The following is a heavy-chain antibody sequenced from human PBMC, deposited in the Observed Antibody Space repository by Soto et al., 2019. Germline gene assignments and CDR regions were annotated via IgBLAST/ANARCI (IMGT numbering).Heavy chain of an antibody. CDR2: IWYDGSNK. V-gene: IGHV3-33*01. D-gene: IGHD6-19*01. CDR1: GFTFSSYG. CDR3: ARVYSSGWCYGMDV. Sequence: QVQLVESGGGVVQPGRSLRLSCAASGFTFSSYGMHWVRQAPGKGLEWVAVIWYDGSNKYYADSVKGRFTISRDNSKNTLYLQMNSLRAEDTAVYYCARVYSSGWCYGMDVWGQGTTVTVSS. J-gene: IGHJ6*02.